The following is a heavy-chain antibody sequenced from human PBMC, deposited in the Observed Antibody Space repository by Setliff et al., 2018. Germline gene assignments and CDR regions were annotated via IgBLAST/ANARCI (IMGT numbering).Heavy chain of an antibody. Sequence: GGSLSLSCEASRFTFSTAWMSWVRQAPGKGLEWVANIKQDGSVMSYADSVKGRFTISRDNAKKSLYLQMNGLTAEDTAVYYCAKFQRGWNYLSDWFDPWGQGTLVTVSS. V-gene: IGHV3-7*03. J-gene: IGHJ5*02. CDR3: AKFQRGWNYLSDWFDP. CDR1: RFTFSTAW. D-gene: IGHD1-7*01. CDR2: IKQDGSVM.